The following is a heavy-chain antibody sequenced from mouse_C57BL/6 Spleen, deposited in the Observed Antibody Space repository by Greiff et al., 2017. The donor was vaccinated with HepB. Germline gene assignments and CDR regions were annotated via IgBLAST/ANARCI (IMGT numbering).Heavy chain of an antibody. CDR1: GFTFSDYG. V-gene: IGHV5-17*01. CDR2: ISSGSSTI. CDR3: ARRVRRGYAMDY. D-gene: IGHD2-14*01. J-gene: IGHJ4*01. Sequence: DVHLVESGGGLVKPGGSLKLSCAASGFTFSDYGMHWVRQAPEKGLEWVAYISSGSSTIYYAETVKGRFTISRDNAKNTLFLQMTSLRSEDTAMYYCARRVRRGYAMDYWGQGTSVTVSS.